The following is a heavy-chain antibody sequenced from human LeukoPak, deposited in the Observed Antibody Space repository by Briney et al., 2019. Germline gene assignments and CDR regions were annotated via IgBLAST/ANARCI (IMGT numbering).Heavy chain of an antibody. D-gene: IGHD3-22*01. CDR1: GYIFTSYG. CDR2: ISAYNGNT. Sequence: ASVKVSCKASGYIFTSYGINWVRQARGQGLERMGWISAYNGNTNYAQKLQGRVTMTRDTSTSTVYMELRRLRSDDTALYYCARGGDMRVVGAFDIWGQGTMVTVSS. V-gene: IGHV1-18*01. J-gene: IGHJ3*02. CDR3: ARGGDMRVVGAFDI.